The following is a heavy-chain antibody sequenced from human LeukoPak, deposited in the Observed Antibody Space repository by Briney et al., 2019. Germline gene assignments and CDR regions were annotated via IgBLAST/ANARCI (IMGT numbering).Heavy chain of an antibody. V-gene: IGHV3-23*01. J-gene: IGHJ4*02. Sequence: GGSLRLSCAASGFTFTSYAMSWVRQAPGRGLEWVSAISGSGGSTYYADSVKGRFTISRDNSKNTLYLQMNSLRAEDTAVYYCAKGGTTVVWNYWGQGTLVTVSS. CDR3: AKGGTTVVWNY. CDR2: ISGSGGST. D-gene: IGHD4-23*01. CDR1: GFTFTSYA.